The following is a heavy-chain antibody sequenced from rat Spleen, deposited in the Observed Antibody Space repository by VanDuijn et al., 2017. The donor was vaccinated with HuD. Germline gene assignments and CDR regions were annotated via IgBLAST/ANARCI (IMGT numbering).Heavy chain of an antibody. D-gene: IGHD1-2*01. J-gene: IGHJ4*01. V-gene: IGHV5-20*01. CDR2: ISYDGGST. CDR1: GFTFSDYY. CDR3: TTPNIYGYPMDA. Sequence: EVQLAESGGGLVQPGRSLKLSCAASGFTFSDYYMAWVRQAPTKGLEWVASISYDGGSTYYRDSVKGRFTISRDNAKSSLYLQMDSLRSEDTATYYCTTPNIYGYPMDAWGQGASVTVSS.